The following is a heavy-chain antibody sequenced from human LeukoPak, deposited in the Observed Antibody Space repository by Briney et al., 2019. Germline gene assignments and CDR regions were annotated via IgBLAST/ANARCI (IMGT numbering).Heavy chain of an antibody. D-gene: IGHD1-26*01. V-gene: IGHV1-69*04. CDR1: GGTFSSYA. CDR2: IIPILGIA. J-gene: IGHJ4*02. Sequence: SVTVSCKASGGTFSSYAISWVRQAPGQGLEWMGRIIPILGIANYAQKFQGRVTITADKSTSTAYMELRSLRSDDTAVYYCARIESKWELNYWGQGTLVTVSS. CDR3: ARIESKWELNY.